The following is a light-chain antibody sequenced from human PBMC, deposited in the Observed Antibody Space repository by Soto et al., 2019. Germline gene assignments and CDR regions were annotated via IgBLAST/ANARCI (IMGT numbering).Light chain of an antibody. CDR1: QSISSH. CDR2: AAY. Sequence: DIQMTQSPSSLSASVGDKITITCRASQSISSHLNWYQQKPGKAPKLLIYAAYSLQSGVPSRFSGSGSGTDCSRTISSLQPDDFATYYCQQSYSTLFTFGPGTKVYV. V-gene: IGKV1-39*01. J-gene: IGKJ3*01. CDR3: QQSYSTLFT.